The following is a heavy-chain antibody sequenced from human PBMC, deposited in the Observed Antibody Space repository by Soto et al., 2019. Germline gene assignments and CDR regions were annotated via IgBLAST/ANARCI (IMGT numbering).Heavy chain of an antibody. D-gene: IGHD3-16*01. J-gene: IGHJ6*02. Sequence: SETLSLTCTVSGGSISSGDYYWSWIRQPPGKGLEWIGYIYYSGSTYYNPSLKSRLTMSLDASQNQFSLKLNSLTDADTAVYFCARVPSPFDYYYAMDVWGQGTTVTVSS. V-gene: IGHV4-30-4*01. CDR3: ARVPSPFDYYYAMDV. CDR2: IYYSGST. CDR1: GGSISSGDYY.